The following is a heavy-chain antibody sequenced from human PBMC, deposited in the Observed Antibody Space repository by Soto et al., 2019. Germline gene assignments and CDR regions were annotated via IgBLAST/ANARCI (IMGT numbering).Heavy chain of an antibody. D-gene: IGHD6-19*01. CDR1: GGSISSSSYY. V-gene: IGHV4-39*01. CDR3: ARHFSSGWYLDKYGMDV. Sequence: QLQLQESGPGLVEPSETLSLTCTVSGGSISSSSYYWGWIRQPPGKGLEWIGSIYYSGSTYYNPSLKSRVTISVDTSKNQFSLKLSSVTAADTAVYYCARHFSSGWYLDKYGMDVWGQGTTVTVSS. J-gene: IGHJ6*02. CDR2: IYYSGST.